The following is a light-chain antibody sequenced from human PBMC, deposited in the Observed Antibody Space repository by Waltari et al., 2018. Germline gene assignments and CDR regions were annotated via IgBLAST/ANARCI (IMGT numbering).Light chain of an antibody. CDR2: DAS. Sequence: EIVLTQSPATLSLSPGERATLSCKASQSISHDLAWYQQKPGHTPRLLIFDASNRATGIPARFSGRGSGTDFTLTISSLEPEDFAVYYCQQRANSPITFGPGTTVDIK. CDR3: QQRANSPIT. V-gene: IGKV3-11*01. CDR1: QSISHD. J-gene: IGKJ3*01.